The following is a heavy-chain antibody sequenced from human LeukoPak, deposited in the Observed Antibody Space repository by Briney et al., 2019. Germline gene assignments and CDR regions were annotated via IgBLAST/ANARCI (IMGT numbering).Heavy chain of an antibody. J-gene: IGHJ6*02. Sequence: GASVKVSCKASGYTFTSYGISWVRQAPGQGLEWMGWISAYNGNTNYAQKLQGRVTMTTDTSTSTAYMELRSLRSDDTAVYYCARDWCGNCGYSGYDPETGIYYYYYGMDVWGQGTTVTVSS. CDR1: GYTFTSYG. V-gene: IGHV1-18*01. D-gene: IGHD5-12*01. CDR2: ISAYNGNT. CDR3: ARDWCGNCGYSGYDPETGIYYYYYGMDV.